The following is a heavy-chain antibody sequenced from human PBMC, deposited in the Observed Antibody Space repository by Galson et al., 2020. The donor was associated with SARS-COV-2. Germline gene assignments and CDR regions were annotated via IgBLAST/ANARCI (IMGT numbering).Heavy chain of an antibody. CDR1: GGSFSGYY. D-gene: IGHD2-2*02. CDR2: INHGGST. J-gene: IGHJ6*03. Sequence: SETLSLTCAVYGGSFSGYYWSWIRQAPGKGLEWIGEINHGGSTNYNPSLKSRVTMSVDTSQNQFSLRLRSVTAAETAVYYCARGHRGVVPSPVLGLGPYYSYFYMDVWGKGTTVTVSS. V-gene: IGHV4-34*01. CDR3: ARGHRGVVPSPVLGLGPYYSYFYMDV.